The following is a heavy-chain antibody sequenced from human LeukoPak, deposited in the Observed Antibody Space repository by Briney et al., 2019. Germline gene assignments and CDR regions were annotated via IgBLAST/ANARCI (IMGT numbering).Heavy chain of an antibody. CDR2: IYYSGYT. Sequence: PSETLSLTCTVSGGSISSSSYYWGWIRQPPGKGLEWIGSIYYSGYTNCNPSLKSRVTISVDTSKNQFSLKLTSVTAADTAVYYCARGPRIKEKNLYYFDYWGQGTLVTVSS. J-gene: IGHJ4*02. V-gene: IGHV4-39*07. D-gene: IGHD2/OR15-2a*01. CDR3: ARGPRIKEKNLYYFDY. CDR1: GGSISSSSYY.